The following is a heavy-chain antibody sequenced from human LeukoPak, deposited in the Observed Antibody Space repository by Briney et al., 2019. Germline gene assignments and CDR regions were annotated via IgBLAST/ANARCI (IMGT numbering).Heavy chain of an antibody. J-gene: IGHJ6*03. V-gene: IGHV4-34*01. D-gene: IGHD2-15*01. CDR1: GGSFSGYY. CDR2: INHSGST. CDR3: AREGVAATDRYYYYYMDV. Sequence: SETLSLTCAVYGGSFSGYYWSWIRQPPGKGLEWIGEINHSGSTNYNPSLKSRVTISVDTSKNQFSLKLSSVTAADTAVYYCAREGVAATDRYYYYYMDVWGKGTTVTVSS.